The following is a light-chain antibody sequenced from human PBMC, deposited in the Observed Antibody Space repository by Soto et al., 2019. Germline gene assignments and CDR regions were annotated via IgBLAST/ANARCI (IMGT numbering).Light chain of an antibody. V-gene: IGLV2-8*01. CDR3: ASYGGNNNLL. J-gene: IGLJ2*01. Sequence: QSALTQPPSASGSPGQSGTISCTGTSTDVGGYNYVSWYQQHPGKAPKLMMFHVSQLPSGVPDRFSGSKFGNTASLTVSGLQAEDEADYYCASYGGNNNLLFGGGTKVTVL. CDR2: HVS. CDR1: STDVGGYNY.